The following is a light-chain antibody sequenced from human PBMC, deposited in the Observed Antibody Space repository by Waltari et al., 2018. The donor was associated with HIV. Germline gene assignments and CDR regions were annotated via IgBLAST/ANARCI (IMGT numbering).Light chain of an antibody. Sequence: SYELTQPPSVSVSPGQTARITCSGDALPKQYAYWYQQKPGQAPVLVIYKDSERLSGIPERFSGSSSGTTVTLTISGVQAEDEADYYCQSADSSGKYYVFGTGTKVTVL. V-gene: IGLV3-25*03. CDR3: QSADSSGKYYV. J-gene: IGLJ1*01. CDR1: ALPKQY. CDR2: KDS.